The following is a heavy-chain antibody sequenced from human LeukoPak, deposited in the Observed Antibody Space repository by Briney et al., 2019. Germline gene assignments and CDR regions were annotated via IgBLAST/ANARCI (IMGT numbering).Heavy chain of an antibody. J-gene: IGHJ6*03. Sequence: SETLSLTCTVSGGSISSYYWSWIRQPPGKGLEWIGYIYYSGSTNYNPSLKSRVTISVDTSKNQFSLKLSSVTAADTAVYYCARGPRPSMYSSGWHKKDYYYYYMDVWGKGTTVTVSS. CDR2: IYYSGST. V-gene: IGHV4-59*12. CDR3: ARGPRPSMYSSGWHKKDYYYYYMDV. CDR1: GGSISSYY. D-gene: IGHD6-19*01.